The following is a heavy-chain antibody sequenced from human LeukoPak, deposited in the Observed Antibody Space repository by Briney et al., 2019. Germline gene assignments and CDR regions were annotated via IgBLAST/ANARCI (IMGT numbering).Heavy chain of an antibody. CDR3: ARGGRITMVRGGHPYYFDY. CDR1: GGSFSGYY. V-gene: IGHV4-34*01. Sequence: SETLSLTCAVYGGSFSGYYWSWIRQPPGKGLEWIGEINHSGSTNYNPSLKSRVTISVDTSKNQFSLKLSSVTAADTAGYYCARGGRITMVRGGHPYYFDYWGQGTLVTVSS. CDR2: INHSGST. J-gene: IGHJ4*02. D-gene: IGHD3-10*01.